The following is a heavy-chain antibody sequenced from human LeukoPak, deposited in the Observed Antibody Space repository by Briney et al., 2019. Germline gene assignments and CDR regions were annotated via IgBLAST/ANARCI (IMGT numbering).Heavy chain of an antibody. CDR2: IYSGGST. V-gene: IGHV3-53*01. Sequence: GGSLRLSCAASGFTVRSNYMSWVRQAPGKGLEWVSVIYSGGSTYYADSVKGRFTISRDNSKNTLYLQMNSLRAEDTAVYYCARTGGGYCSSTSCYKSYYYYYMDVWGKGTTVTVSS. CDR1: GFTVRSNY. D-gene: IGHD2-2*02. J-gene: IGHJ6*03. CDR3: ARTGGGYCSSTSCYKSYYYYYMDV.